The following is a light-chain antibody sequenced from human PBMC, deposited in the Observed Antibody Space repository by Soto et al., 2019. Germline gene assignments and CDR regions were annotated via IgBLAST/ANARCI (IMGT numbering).Light chain of an antibody. CDR2: AAS. V-gene: IGKV1-39*01. CDR1: QSIVTY. J-gene: IGKJ1*01. Sequence: DIQMTQSPSSLSESVGDRVTITCWASQSIVTYLNWYLQKPGKAPKLLIYAASNLQSGVPSRFSGSGSGTDFTLTISSLQPEDFATYFCQQSYSTPPWTFGQGTKVEIK. CDR3: QQSYSTPPWT.